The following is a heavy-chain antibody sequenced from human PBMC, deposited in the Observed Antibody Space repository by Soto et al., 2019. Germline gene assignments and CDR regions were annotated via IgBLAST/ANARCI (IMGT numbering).Heavy chain of an antibody. D-gene: IGHD5-12*01. CDR2: ISAYNGNT. Sequence: ASVKVSCKASGYTFTSYGISWVRQAPGQGLEWMGWISAYNGNTNYAQKLQGRVTMTTDTSTSTAYMELRSLRSDDTAVYYCAREGNSGYDFPYYYYGMDVWGQGTTVTVS. CDR3: AREGNSGYDFPYYYYGMDV. V-gene: IGHV1-18*01. CDR1: GYTFTSYG. J-gene: IGHJ6*02.